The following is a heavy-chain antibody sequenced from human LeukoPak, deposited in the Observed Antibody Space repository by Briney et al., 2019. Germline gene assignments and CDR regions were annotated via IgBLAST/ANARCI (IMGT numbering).Heavy chain of an antibody. Sequence: PSETLSLTCTVAGGSIGTYYWSWIRQPPGKGREWIGYVYYSGSTSHNPSLKSRVAISVATSKNQFSLKLSSVTAADTAVYCCARHRESLSVPFDYWGRGTLVTVSS. D-gene: IGHD5-24*01. CDR2: VYYSGST. J-gene: IGHJ4*02. V-gene: IGHV4-59*08. CDR1: GGSIGTYY. CDR3: ARHRESLSVPFDY.